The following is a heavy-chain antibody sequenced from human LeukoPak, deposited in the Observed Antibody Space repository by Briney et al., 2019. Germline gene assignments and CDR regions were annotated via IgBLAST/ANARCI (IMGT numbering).Heavy chain of an antibody. V-gene: IGHV3-23*01. J-gene: IGHJ4*02. CDR1: EFDFSSHA. Sequence: GGSLRLSCAASEFDFSSHAMTWVRQAPGKGPEWVSAISISGSKTYYADSVKGRFTISRDNSKNTLYLQMNSLRAEDTAVYYCANEIRPNDHWGQGTQVTVSS. CDR2: ISISGSKT. D-gene: IGHD4-17*01. CDR3: ANEIRPNDH.